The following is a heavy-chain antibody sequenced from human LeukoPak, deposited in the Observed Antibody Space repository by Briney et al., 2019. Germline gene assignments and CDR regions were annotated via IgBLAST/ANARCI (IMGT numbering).Heavy chain of an antibody. D-gene: IGHD3-22*01. Sequence: GGSLRLSCAASGFTFSTYSMNWVRQAPGKGLEWVSSLISSGAVTYYADSVKGRFTISRDNSKNTVHLQMDSLRAEDTAVYYCAKDWPVHLRVQVIPDAFDVWGQGTMVTVSS. CDR3: AKDWPVHLRVQVIPDAFDV. CDR1: GFTFSTYS. V-gene: IGHV3-23*01. CDR2: LISSGAVT. J-gene: IGHJ3*01.